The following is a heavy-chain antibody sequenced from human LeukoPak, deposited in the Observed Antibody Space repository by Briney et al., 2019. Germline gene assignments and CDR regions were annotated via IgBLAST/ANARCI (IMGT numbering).Heavy chain of an antibody. J-gene: IGHJ4*02. CDR2: ISAYNGNT. Sequence: ASVKVSCKASRYTFTSYGVSWVRQAPGQEGEGMGWISAYNGNTNYAQKLQGRVTMTTDTSTSAAYMELRSLRSDDTAVYYCARDGGVGATYFDYWGQGTLVTVSS. CDR3: ARDGGVGATYFDY. D-gene: IGHD1-26*01. CDR1: RYTFTSYG. V-gene: IGHV1-18*01.